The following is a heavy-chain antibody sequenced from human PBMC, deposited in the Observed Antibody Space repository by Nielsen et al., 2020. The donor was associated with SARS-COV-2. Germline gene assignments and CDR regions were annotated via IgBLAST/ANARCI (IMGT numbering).Heavy chain of an antibody. D-gene: IGHD3-22*01. J-gene: IGHJ4*02. CDR3: AKVDYDSSGYTEPLDY. Sequence: GESLKISCAASGFTFSSYAMSWVRQAPGKGLEWVSAISGSGGSTYYADSVKGRFTISRDNSKNTLYLQMNSLRAEDTAVYYCAKVDYDSSGYTEPLDYWGQGTLVTVSS. CDR1: GFTFSSYA. CDR2: ISGSGGST. V-gene: IGHV3-23*01.